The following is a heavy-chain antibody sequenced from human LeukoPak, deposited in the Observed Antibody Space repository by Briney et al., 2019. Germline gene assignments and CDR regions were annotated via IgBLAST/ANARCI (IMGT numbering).Heavy chain of an antibody. D-gene: IGHD2-2*01. CDR2: IYYSGST. CDR1: GGSIISGGYY. CDR3: ARAGDVVLPAATLGYYDAFDI. V-gene: IGHV4-31*03. Sequence: NPSETLSRTCTVSGGSIISGGYYWSWIRQHPGKGLEWIGYIYYSGSTYYNPSLKSRVTISVDTSKNQFSLKLSSVTAADTAVYYCARAGDVVLPAATLGYYDAFDIWGQGTMATVSS. J-gene: IGHJ3*02.